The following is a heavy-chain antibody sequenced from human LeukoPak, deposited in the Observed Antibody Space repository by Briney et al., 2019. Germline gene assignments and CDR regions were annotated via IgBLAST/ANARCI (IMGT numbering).Heavy chain of an antibody. V-gene: IGHV3-21*01. J-gene: IGHJ4*02. CDR2: ISGSNNYI. CDR3: ARVGAAVGISNYFDY. D-gene: IGHD6-13*01. Sequence: GGSLRLSCAASGFTLSSYNMNWVRQAPGKGLEWVSSISGSNNYIYYVDSVKGRFTISRDNAKKSLYLQMNSLRVEDTAVYYCARVGAAVGISNYFDYWGQGTLVTVSS. CDR1: GFTLSSYN.